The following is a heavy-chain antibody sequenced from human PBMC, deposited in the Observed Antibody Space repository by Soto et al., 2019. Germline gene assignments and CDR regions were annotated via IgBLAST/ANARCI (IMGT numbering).Heavy chain of an antibody. V-gene: IGHV4-34*01. CDR2: INHSGST. CDR1: DVSFSGYY. D-gene: IGHD4-17*01. CDR3: ARVRIDYGDYYYYYYGMDV. J-gene: IGHJ6*02. Sequence: PSETLSLTCAVYDVSFSGYYWSWLRPHPGKGLEWIGEINHSGSTNYNPSLKSRVTISVDTSKNQFSLKLSSVTAADTAVYYCARVRIDYGDYYYYYYGMDVWGQGTTVTVSS.